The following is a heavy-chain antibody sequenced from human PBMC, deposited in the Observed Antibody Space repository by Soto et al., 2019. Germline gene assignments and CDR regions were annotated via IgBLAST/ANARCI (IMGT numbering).Heavy chain of an antibody. J-gene: IGHJ4*02. CDR1: GGSISSYY. CDR3: ARSPRITMTPYYFDY. V-gene: IGHV4-59*01. Sequence: PSETLSLTCTVSGGSISSYYWSWIRQPPGKGLEWIGYIYYSGSTNYNPSLKSRVTISVDTSKNQFSLKLSSVTAADTAVYYCARSPRITMTPYYFDYWGQGTLVTVSS. D-gene: IGHD3-22*01. CDR2: IYYSGST.